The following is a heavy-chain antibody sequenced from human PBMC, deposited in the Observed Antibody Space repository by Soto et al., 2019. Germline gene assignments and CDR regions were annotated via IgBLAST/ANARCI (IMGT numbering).Heavy chain of an antibody. D-gene: IGHD2-21*02. Sequence: QVKRVQSGAEVKKPGASVKVSCKASGYTFTKYGFSWVRKAPGQGLQLMGWISAYNGDTNFAQKFQGRVTLTTDTSTSTAYMELRSLRSDDTAVYYCARSGRYYGGDTAYWGQGTLVTVSS. CDR3: ARSGRYYGGDTAY. J-gene: IGHJ4*02. V-gene: IGHV1-18*01. CDR2: ISAYNGDT. CDR1: GYTFTKYG.